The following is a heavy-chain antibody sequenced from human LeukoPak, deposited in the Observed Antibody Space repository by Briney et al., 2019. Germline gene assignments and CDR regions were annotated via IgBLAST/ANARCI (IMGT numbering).Heavy chain of an antibody. CDR1: GFTFSSYS. J-gene: IGHJ4*02. V-gene: IGHV3-48*01. CDR2: ISTSTTTI. CDR3: ASWGEGALDN. Sequence: QSGGSLRLSCEASGFTFSSYSMNWVRQAPGKGLEWISYISTSTTTIYYANSVKGRFTISRGNAKKSLYLQMNSLRVEDTGVYYCASWGEGALDNWGQGTLVTVSS. D-gene: IGHD1-26*01.